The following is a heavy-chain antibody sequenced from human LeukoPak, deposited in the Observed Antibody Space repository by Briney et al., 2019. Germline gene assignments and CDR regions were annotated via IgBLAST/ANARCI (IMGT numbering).Heavy chain of an antibody. D-gene: IGHD3-3*01. CDR3: ARDPDRTTIFGVVIIPYYYYYYMDV. CDR2: ISSSSSTI. CDR1: GFTFSSYS. J-gene: IGHJ6*03. V-gene: IGHV3-48*01. Sequence: PGGSLRLSCAASGFTFSSYSMNWVRQAPGKGLEWVSYISSSSSTIYYADPVKGRFTISRDNAKNSLYLQMNSLRAEDTAVYYCARDPDRTTIFGVVIIPYYYYYYMDVWGKGTTVTVSS.